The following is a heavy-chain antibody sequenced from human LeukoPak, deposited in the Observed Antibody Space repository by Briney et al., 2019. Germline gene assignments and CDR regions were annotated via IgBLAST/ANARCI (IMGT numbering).Heavy chain of an antibody. J-gene: IGHJ4*02. CDR3: ARERGNYYDSSGYSDY. D-gene: IGHD3-22*01. CDR1: GFTFSSYT. Sequence: GGSLRLSCAASGFTFSSYTMNWVRQAPGKGLEWVSSISSSSSYIYYADSVRGRFTISRDNAKNSLYLQMNSLTAEDTAVYYCARERGNYYDSSGYSDYWGQGTLVTVSS. CDR2: ISSSSSYI. V-gene: IGHV3-21*01.